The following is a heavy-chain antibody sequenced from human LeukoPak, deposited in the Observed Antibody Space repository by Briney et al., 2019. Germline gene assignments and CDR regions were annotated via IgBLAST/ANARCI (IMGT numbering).Heavy chain of an antibody. CDR2: ISGSGGST. D-gene: IGHD3-22*01. CDR3: VRDDDRPDNGLDY. J-gene: IGHJ4*02. V-gene: IGHV3-23*01. CDR1: GFTFSSYA. Sequence: PGGSLRLSCAASGFTFSSYAMSWVRQAPGKGLEWVSAISGSGGSTYYADSVKGRFTISRDNSKNTLYLQMNSLRAEDTAVYYCVRDDDRPDNGLDYWSQGTLVTVSS.